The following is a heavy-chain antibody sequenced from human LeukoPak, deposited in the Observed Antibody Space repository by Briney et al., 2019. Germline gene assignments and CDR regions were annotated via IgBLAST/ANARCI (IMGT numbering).Heavy chain of an antibody. CDR3: AKIKRGGGSYGLGAFDI. CDR2: ISWNSGSI. J-gene: IGHJ3*02. V-gene: IGHV3-9*01. Sequence: PGGSLRLSCAASGFTFDDYAMHWVRQAPGKGLEWVSGISWNSGSIGYADSVKGRFTISRDNAKNSLYLQMNSLRAEDTALYYCAKIKRGGGSYGLGAFDIWGQGTMVTVSS. D-gene: IGHD1-26*01. CDR1: GFTFDDYA.